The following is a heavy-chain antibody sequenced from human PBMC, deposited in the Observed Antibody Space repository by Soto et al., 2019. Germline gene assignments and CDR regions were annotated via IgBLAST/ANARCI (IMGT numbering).Heavy chain of an antibody. D-gene: IGHD3-16*01. CDR2: IKQDGSEK. J-gene: IGHJ6*04. Sequence: EVQLVESGGGLVQPGGSLRLSCAASGFTFNNYWMAWVRQAPGKGLEWVANIKQDGSEKYYVDSVKGRSTISRDNAKNSLYLQINSLRAEDTAVYYCVRWSSAFGVWGKGTPVTVSS. CDR1: GFTFNNYW. V-gene: IGHV3-7*01. CDR3: VRWSSAFGV.